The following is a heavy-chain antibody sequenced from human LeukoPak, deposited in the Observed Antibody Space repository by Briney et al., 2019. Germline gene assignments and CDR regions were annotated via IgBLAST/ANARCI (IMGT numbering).Heavy chain of an antibody. Sequence: GASVKVSCRASGYTFTSYYMHWVRQAPGQGLEWMGIINPSGGSTSYAQKFQGRVTMTRDTSTSTAYMELSSLRSEDTAVYYCARRTGVAVFDYWGQGTLVTVSS. V-gene: IGHV1-46*01. J-gene: IGHJ4*02. CDR2: INPSGGST. D-gene: IGHD6-19*01. CDR1: GYTFTSYY. CDR3: ARRTGVAVFDY.